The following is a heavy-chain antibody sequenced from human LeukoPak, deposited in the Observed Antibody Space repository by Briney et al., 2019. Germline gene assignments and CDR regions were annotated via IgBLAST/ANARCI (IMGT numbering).Heavy chain of an antibody. D-gene: IGHD3-22*01. CDR1: GGSISSYY. Sequence: PSETLSLTCTVSGGSISSYYWSWIRQPAGKGLEWIGRIYTSGSTNYNPSLKSRVTISVDKSKNQFSLKLSSVTAADTAVYYCARGPRYYYDSSGYSLYAFDLCGQGTMVTVSS. CDR2: IYTSGST. CDR3: ARGPRYYYDSSGYSLYAFDL. J-gene: IGHJ3*01. V-gene: IGHV4-4*07.